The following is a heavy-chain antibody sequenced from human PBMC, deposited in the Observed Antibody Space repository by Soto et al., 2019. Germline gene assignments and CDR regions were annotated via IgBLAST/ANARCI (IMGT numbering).Heavy chain of an antibody. V-gene: IGHV3-30-3*01. J-gene: IGHJ4*02. CDR2: ISYDGSNE. CDR3: ATSPRYSSTWNMDF. CDR1: GFVFINYA. Sequence: QVQLVESGGGVVQPGKSLRLSCAASGFVFINYAMHWVRQAPGKGLEWVALISYDGSNEDYADSVEGRFTISRDNSKNTLYLQMNSLRPEDTAVYYCATSPRYSSTWNMDFWGQGILFTVSS. D-gene: IGHD6-13*01.